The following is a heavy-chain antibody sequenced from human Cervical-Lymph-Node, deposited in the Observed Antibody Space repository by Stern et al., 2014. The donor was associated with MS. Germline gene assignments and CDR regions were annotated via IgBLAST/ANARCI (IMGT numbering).Heavy chain of an antibody. Sequence: VQLVESGPGLVKPSGTLSLTCAVSGGSISSSKWWTWVRQSPLKGLEWIGEIYHSGSTNYNPSLERRVPISVDKSKNQFSLRLKSVTAADTAMYYCARSFDVWGRGALVTVSS. CDR3: ARSFDV. CDR1: GGSISSSKW. J-gene: IGHJ2*01. CDR2: IYHSGST. V-gene: IGHV4-4*02.